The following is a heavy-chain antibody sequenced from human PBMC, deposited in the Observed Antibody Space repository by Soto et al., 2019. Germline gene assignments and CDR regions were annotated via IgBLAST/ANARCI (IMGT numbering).Heavy chain of an antibody. CDR3: ARWTVSANSWFDP. CDR1: GFTFSSYS. CDR2: IRQDGGQI. V-gene: IGHV3-7*05. D-gene: IGHD2-8*01. Sequence: PGGSLTLSCPASGFTFSSYSMTWDRQAPGKGLEWVANIRQDGGQIDYVDSVKGRFTISRDNAKNSLYLQMNSLRAEDTAVYYCARWTVSANSWFDPWGQGTLVTVSS. J-gene: IGHJ5*02.